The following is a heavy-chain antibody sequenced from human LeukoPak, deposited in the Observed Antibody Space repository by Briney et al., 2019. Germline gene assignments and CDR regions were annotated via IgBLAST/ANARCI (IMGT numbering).Heavy chain of an antibody. CDR2: IYYSGTT. J-gene: IGHJ5*02. CDR1: GGSISSYY. D-gene: IGHD6-19*01. Sequence: QASETLSLTCTASGGSISSYYWSWIRQPPGKGLEWIGYIYYSGTTNYNPSLKSRVTISVDTSKNQFSLKLSSVTAADTAVYYCAKIDRGYSSGWSGFDPWGQGTLVTVSS. V-gene: IGHV4-59*01. CDR3: AKIDRGYSSGWSGFDP.